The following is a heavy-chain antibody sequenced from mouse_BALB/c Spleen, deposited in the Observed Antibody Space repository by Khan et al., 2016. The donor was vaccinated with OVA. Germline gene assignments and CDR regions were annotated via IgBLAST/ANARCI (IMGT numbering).Heavy chain of an antibody. CDR3: ASANYGNFAH. V-gene: IGHV5-9*03. CDR2: ISSGGDNT. J-gene: IGHJ3*01. D-gene: IGHD2-1*01. CDR1: GFTFSSYT. Sequence: EVELVESGGGLVKPGGSLKLSCAASGFTFSSYTMSWVRQTPEKRLEWVATISSGGDNTYYPDSVKGRFTISSDNAKTNLYMQMRSLRSEDTALYYCASANYGNFAHGGQGTLVTVSA.